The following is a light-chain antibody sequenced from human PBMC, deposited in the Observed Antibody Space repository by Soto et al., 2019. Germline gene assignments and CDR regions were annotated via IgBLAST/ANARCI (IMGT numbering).Light chain of an antibody. CDR3: SSYVTGNSLI. V-gene: IGLV2-8*01. Sequence: QSVLTQPPSASGSPGQSVTISCTGTSRDVGGHDYVSWYQQHPGKAPKLMIYELSKRPSGVPDRFSGSKSGNTASLTVSGLQAEEEADYYCSSYVTGNSLIFGGGTQLTVL. J-gene: IGLJ7*01. CDR1: SRDVGGHDY. CDR2: ELS.